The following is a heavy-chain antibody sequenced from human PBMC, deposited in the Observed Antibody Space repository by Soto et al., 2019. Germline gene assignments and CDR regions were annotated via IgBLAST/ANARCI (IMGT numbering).Heavy chain of an antibody. V-gene: IGHV4-39*01. D-gene: IGHD6-13*01. CDR3: ARTGSSSSWFGFFYFDY. J-gene: IGHJ4*02. Sequence: SETLFLTCPVSGGSISSSSYYWGWIRQPPRKGLEWIGSIYYSGSTYYNPSLKSRVTISVDTSKNQFSLKLSSVTAADTAVYYCARTGSSSSWFGFFYFDYWGQGTLVTVS. CDR1: GGSISSSSYY. CDR2: IYYSGST.